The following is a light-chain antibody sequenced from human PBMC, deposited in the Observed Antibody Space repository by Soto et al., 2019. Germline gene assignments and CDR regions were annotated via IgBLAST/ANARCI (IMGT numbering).Light chain of an antibody. V-gene: IGKV1-5*03. CDR3: QHYNSYPWT. Sequence: DIQMTQSPSTLSASVGDRVTITCRASQGISSWLAWYQQKSGKAPKLLIYKASSLESGVPSRFSGSGSGTEFTLTISSLQPDDFATYYCQHYNSYPWTFGQGTKVEIK. CDR2: KAS. J-gene: IGKJ1*01. CDR1: QGISSW.